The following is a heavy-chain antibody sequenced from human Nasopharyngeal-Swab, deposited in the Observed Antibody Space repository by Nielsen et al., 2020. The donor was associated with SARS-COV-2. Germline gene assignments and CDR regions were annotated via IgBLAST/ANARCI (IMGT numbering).Heavy chain of an antibody. J-gene: IGHJ1*01. CDR3: ARGVETIHH. Sequence: GGSLRLYCAASGFSFSEYYMSWIRQAPGKGLEWISDISSSGSITHYADSMKGRFTISRDNAKKSLYLQMNSLRAEDTAVYYCARGVETIHHWGQGSLVTVSS. V-gene: IGHV3-11*04. D-gene: IGHD5-24*01. CDR2: ISSSGSIT. CDR1: GFSFSEYY.